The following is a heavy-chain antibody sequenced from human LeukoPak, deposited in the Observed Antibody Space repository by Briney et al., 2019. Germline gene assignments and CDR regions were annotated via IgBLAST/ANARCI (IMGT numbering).Heavy chain of an antibody. CDR3: ARGGTMIRGAFDI. Sequence: SETLSLTCTVSGGSISSYYWSWIRQPPGKGLEWIGYIYYSGSTNYNPSLKSRVTISVDTSKNQFSLKLSSVTAADTAVYYCARGGTMIRGAFDIWGQGTMVTVSS. J-gene: IGHJ3*02. CDR1: GGSISSYY. CDR2: IYYSGST. D-gene: IGHD3-22*01. V-gene: IGHV4-59*01.